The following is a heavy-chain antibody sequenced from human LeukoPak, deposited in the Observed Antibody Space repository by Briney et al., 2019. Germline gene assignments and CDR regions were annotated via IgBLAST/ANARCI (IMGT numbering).Heavy chain of an antibody. CDR2: IYSGGST. V-gene: IGHV3-53*01. CDR1: GFTVRSNY. CDR3: ASDLYYYDSSGYRNYFDY. D-gene: IGHD3-22*01. J-gene: IGHJ4*02. Sequence: GGSLRLSCAASGFTVRSNYMSWVHQAPGKGLEWVSLIYSGGSTYYADSVKGRFTISRDNSKNTLYLQMNSLRAEDTAIYYCASDLYYYDSSGYRNYFDYWGQGTLVTVSS.